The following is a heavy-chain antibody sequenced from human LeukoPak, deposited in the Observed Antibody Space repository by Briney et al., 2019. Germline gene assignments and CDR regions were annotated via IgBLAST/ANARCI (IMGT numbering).Heavy chain of an antibody. D-gene: IGHD6-6*01. V-gene: IGHV3-48*01. Sequence: GGSLRLSCAASGFTFSGYSMNWVRQAPGKGLEWVSYISSSSSPIYYADSVKGRFTISRDNAKNSLYLQMNSLRAEDTAVYYCAREDSSSSLLFDYWGQGTLVTVSS. CDR3: AREDSSSSLLFDY. J-gene: IGHJ4*02. CDR1: GFTFSGYS. CDR2: ISSSSSPI.